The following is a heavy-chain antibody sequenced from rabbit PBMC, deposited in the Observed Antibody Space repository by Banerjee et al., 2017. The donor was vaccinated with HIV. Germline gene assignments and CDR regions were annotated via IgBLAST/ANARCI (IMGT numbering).Heavy chain of an antibody. CDR1: GFSFSNKAV. J-gene: IGHJ4*01. CDR2: IYAGSSGTT. V-gene: IGHV1S45*01. D-gene: IGHD6-1*01. CDR3: ARGDVGDDDADL. Sequence: QEQLVESGGGLVKPEGSLKLSCTGSGFSFSNKAVMCWVRQAPGKGLEWIACIYAGSSGTTYYASWAKGRFTISKTSSTTVTLQMPSLTAADTATYFCARGDVGDDDADLWGPGTLVTVS.